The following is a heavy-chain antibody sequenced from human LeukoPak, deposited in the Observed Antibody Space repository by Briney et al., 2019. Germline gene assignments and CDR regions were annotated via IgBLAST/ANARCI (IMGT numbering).Heavy chain of an antibody. CDR3: ARFYSDSSGSYFDY. D-gene: IGHD3-22*01. CDR2: INHSGST. CDR1: GGSFSGYY. Sequence: SETLSLTCAVYGGSFSGYYWSWIRQPPGKGLEWIGEINHSGSTNYNPSLKSRVTISVDTSKNQFSLKLSSVTAADTAVFYCARFYSDSSGSYFDYWGQGTLVTVSS. J-gene: IGHJ4*02. V-gene: IGHV4-34*01.